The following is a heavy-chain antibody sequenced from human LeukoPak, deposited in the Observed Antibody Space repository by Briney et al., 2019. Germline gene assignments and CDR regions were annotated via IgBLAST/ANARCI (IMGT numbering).Heavy chain of an antibody. CDR1: GGSISGDC. V-gene: IGHV4-34*01. CDR2: LNHSGNT. D-gene: IGHD2-2*01. Sequence: SETLSLICAVYGGSISGDCWSWIRQPPGKGLEWIGELNHSGNTDYNPSLKSRVTISVDTSKNQLSLKLTSVTAADTAVYYCARELGYCSGSNCYGGVFDYWGQGSLVTVSS. J-gene: IGHJ4*02. CDR3: ARELGYCSGSNCYGGVFDY.